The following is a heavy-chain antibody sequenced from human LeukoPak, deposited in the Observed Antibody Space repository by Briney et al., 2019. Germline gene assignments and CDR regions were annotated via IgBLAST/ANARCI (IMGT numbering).Heavy chain of an antibody. CDR2: IKHDGSEK. CDR1: GLTLSGQW. Sequence: VQPGGSLRLSCAASGLTLSGQWMNWVRQAPGQGLEWVANIKHDGSEKYYVDSVKGRFTISRDDAKNSLSPQMNSVRAEDTAVYYCAYTNNLKYWGQGTLVTVSS. V-gene: IGHV3-7*01. J-gene: IGHJ4*02. CDR3: AYTNNLKY. D-gene: IGHD3-16*01.